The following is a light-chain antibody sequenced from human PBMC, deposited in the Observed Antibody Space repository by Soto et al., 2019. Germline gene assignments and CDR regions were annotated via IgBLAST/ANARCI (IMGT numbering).Light chain of an antibody. CDR2: QAS. CDR1: QSISSW. Sequence: DIPMTQSPFTLSASVGDRVTITCRASQSISSWLAWYQQKPGSAPKLLIYQASTLQTGVPSRFSGSGSGTEFTLTISSLQPDDFATYYCQQYNGSPWTFGQGTKVDIK. J-gene: IGKJ1*01. CDR3: QQYNGSPWT. V-gene: IGKV1-5*03.